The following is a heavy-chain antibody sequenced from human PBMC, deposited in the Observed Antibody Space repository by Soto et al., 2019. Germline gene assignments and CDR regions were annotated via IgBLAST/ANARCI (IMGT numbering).Heavy chain of an antibody. D-gene: IGHD6-6*01. CDR2: IYHSGST. J-gene: IGHJ4*02. V-gene: IGHV4-38-2*01. Sequence: SETLSLTCAVSGYSISSGYYWGWIRQPPGKGLEWIGSIYHSGSTYYNPSLKSRVTISVDTSKNQFSLKLSSVTAADTAVYYCARAAGQQLAVFDYWGQGTLVTVSS. CDR1: GYSISSGYY. CDR3: ARAAGQQLAVFDY.